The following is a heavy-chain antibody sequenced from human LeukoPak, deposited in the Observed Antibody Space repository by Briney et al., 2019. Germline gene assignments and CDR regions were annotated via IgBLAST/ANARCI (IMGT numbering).Heavy chain of an antibody. J-gene: IGHJ4*02. CDR3: ARGPYYYDSSGYYHSL. V-gene: IGHV4-61*01. CDR2: IYYSGST. CDR1: GDSVSSGSYY. D-gene: IGHD3-22*01. Sequence: PSETLSLTCTVSGDSVSSGSYYWSWIRQPPGKGLEWIGYIYYSGSTSYNPSLKSRVTISVDTSKSQFSLKLSSVIAADTAVYYCARGPYYYDSSGYYHSLWGQGTLVTVSS.